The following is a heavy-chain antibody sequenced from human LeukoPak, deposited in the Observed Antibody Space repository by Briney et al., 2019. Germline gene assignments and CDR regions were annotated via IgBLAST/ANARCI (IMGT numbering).Heavy chain of an antibody. D-gene: IGHD5/OR15-5a*01. Sequence: GGSLRLSRAASGFTFSSYAMSWVRQAPGKGLEWVSAISGSGGSTYYADSVKGRFTISRDNSKNTLYLQMNSLRAEDTAVYYCAIYDRAPACFDYWGQGTLVTVSS. CDR1: GFTFSSYA. J-gene: IGHJ4*02. CDR3: AIYDRAPACFDY. CDR2: ISGSGGST. V-gene: IGHV3-23*01.